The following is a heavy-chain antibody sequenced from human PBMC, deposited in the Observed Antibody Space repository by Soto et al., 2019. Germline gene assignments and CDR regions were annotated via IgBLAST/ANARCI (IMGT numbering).Heavy chain of an antibody. CDR1: GYSFTSYW. Sequence: EVQLVQSGAEVKKPGESLRISCKGSGYSFTSYWISWVRQMPGKGLEWMGRIDPSDSYTNYSPSFQGHVTISADKSISTAYLQWSSLKASDTAMYYCARHTWIQLWLPAFDIWGQGTMVTVSS. J-gene: IGHJ3*02. CDR2: IDPSDSYT. D-gene: IGHD5-18*01. CDR3: ARHTWIQLWLPAFDI. V-gene: IGHV5-10-1*01.